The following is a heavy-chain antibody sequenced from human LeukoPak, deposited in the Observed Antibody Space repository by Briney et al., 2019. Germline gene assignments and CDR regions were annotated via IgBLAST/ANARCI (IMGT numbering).Heavy chain of an antibody. V-gene: IGHV5-51*01. CDR2: IYPGDSDT. CDR1: GYTFTNNW. Sequence: GESLKISCKGSGYTFTNNWIGWVRQMPGKGLEWMGIIYPGDSDTRYSPSFQGQVTISADKPISTAYLQWSSLKASDTAMYYCARQGNNWYSFNYWGQGTLVTVSS. CDR3: ARQGNNWYSFNY. D-gene: IGHD1-1*01. J-gene: IGHJ4*02.